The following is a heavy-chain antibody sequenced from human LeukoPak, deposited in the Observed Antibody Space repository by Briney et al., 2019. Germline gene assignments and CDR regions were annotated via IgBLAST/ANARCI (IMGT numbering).Heavy chain of an antibody. Sequence: GASVKVSCKVSGYTLTELSMHWVRQAPGKGLEWMGGFDPEDGETIYAQKFQGKVTMTEDTSTDTAYMELSSLRSEDTAVYYCATVHPPAYYYAPGDYWGQGTLVTVSS. CDR2: FDPEDGET. V-gene: IGHV1-24*01. CDR3: ATVHPPAYYYAPGDY. D-gene: IGHD3-10*01. J-gene: IGHJ4*02. CDR1: GYTLTELS.